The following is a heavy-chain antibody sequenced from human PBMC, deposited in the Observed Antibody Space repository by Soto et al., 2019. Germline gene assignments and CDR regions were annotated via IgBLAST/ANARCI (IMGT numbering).Heavy chain of an antibody. CDR2: IYYSGST. CDR3: ARDQGTHYYDSSGYLDY. CDR1: GGSISSYY. V-gene: IGHV4-59*01. D-gene: IGHD3-22*01. Sequence: SETLSLTCTVSGGSISSYYWSWIRQPPGKGLEWIGYIYYSGSTNYNPSLKSRVTISVDTSKNQFSLKLSSVTAADTAVYYCARDQGTHYYDSSGYLDYWGQGTLVTVSS. J-gene: IGHJ4*02.